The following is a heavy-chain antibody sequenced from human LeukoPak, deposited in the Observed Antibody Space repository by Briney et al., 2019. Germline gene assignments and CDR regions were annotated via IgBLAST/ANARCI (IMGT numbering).Heavy chain of an antibody. CDR3: ARLPRGAFDI. Sequence: SETLSLTCAVSGGSLNSDYWAWIRRPPGKGLEYIGYIHYTGSTYYNPSLKSRVIISVDTSKNQFSLKVSSVTAADTAVYYCARLPRGAFDIWGQGTMVTVSS. D-gene: IGHD5-12*01. J-gene: IGHJ3*02. V-gene: IGHV4-59*01. CDR1: GGSLNSDY. CDR2: IHYTGST.